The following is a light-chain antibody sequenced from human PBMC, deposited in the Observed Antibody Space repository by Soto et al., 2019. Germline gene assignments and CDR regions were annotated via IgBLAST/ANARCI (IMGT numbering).Light chain of an antibody. CDR3: NQYDISPLS. J-gene: IGKJ4*01. V-gene: IGKV3-20*01. CDR2: GAS. Sequence: EMVLTKSPGTLALSPGERATLSGRASQSVSSSYLAWDQQKPGQAPRLLVFGASSSATSTPARFSGSGSGRDFTLTISRLYPEDFAVYYCNQYDISPLSFGGGTKVEIK. CDR1: QSVSSSY.